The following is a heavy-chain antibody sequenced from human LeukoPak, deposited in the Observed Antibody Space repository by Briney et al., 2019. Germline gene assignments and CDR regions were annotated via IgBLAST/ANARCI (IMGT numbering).Heavy chain of an antibody. CDR1: GFTFSSYA. CDR3: AREWYYGSGDYGMDV. CDR2: ISGSGGST. D-gene: IGHD3-10*01. Sequence: RAGGSLRLSCAASGFTFSSYAMSWVRQAPGKGLEWVSAISGSGGSTNYADSVKGRFTISRDNSKNTLYLQMNSLRAEDTAVYYCAREWYYGSGDYGMDVWGQGTTVIVYS. V-gene: IGHV3-23*01. J-gene: IGHJ6*02.